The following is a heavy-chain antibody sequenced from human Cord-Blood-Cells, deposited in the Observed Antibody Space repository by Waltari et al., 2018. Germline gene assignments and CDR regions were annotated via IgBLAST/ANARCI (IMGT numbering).Heavy chain of an antibody. CDR2: INHSGST. Sequence: QVQLQQWGAGLLKPSVTLSLTCAVYGGSFSGYYSSWIRQPPGKGLEWIGEINHSGSTNYNPALKSRVTISVDTSKNQFSLKLSSVTAADTAVYYCARGGSSSWGDYYYGMDVWGQGTTVTVSS. CDR3: ARGGSSSWGDYYYGMDV. CDR1: GGSFSGYY. J-gene: IGHJ6*02. D-gene: IGHD6-13*01. V-gene: IGHV4-34*01.